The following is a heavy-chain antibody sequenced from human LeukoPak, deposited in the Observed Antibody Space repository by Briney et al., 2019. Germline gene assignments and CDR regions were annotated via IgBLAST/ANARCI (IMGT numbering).Heavy chain of an antibody. D-gene: IGHD3-16*01. CDR2: INTNTGNP. CDR3: ARDRMITFGGAHYAFDI. Sequence: ASVKVSCKASGYTFTSYAMNWVRQAPGQGLEWMGWINTNTGNPTYAQGFTGRFVFSLDTSVSTAYLQISSLKAEDTAVYYCARDRMITFGGAHYAFDIWGQGTMVTVSS. V-gene: IGHV7-4-1*02. J-gene: IGHJ3*02. CDR1: GYTFTSYA.